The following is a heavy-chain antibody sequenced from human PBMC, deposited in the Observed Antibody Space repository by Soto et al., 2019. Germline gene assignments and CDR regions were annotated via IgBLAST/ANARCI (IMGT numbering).Heavy chain of an antibody. D-gene: IGHD4-17*01. V-gene: IGHV4-30-4*01. J-gene: IGHJ4*02. CDR2: IYSSGST. CDR1: GGSIRSDFHY. CDR3: ARGPTVTTDY. Sequence: QVQLQESGPGLVKPSQTLSLTCTVSGGSIRSDFHYWSWFRQPPGKGLEWIGYIYSSGSTYYNPSLNIQVSISVDTSKHQFSLKLSSVTAADTAVYYCARGPTVTTDYWGQGALVTVSS.